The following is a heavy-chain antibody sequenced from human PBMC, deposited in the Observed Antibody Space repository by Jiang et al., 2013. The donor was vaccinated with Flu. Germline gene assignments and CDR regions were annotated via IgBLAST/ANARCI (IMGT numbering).Heavy chain of an antibody. V-gene: IGHV6-1*01. J-gene: IGHJ6*02. D-gene: IGHD3-3*01. Sequence: KPSQTLSLTCAISGDSVSSNSAAWNWIRQSPSRGLEWLGRTYYRSKWYNDYAVSVKSRITINPDTSKNQFSLQLNSVTPEDTGVYYCARFMGSLRSPTYYYYGMDVWGQGTTVTVSS. CDR1: GDSVSSNSAA. CDR3: ARFMGSLRSPTYYYYGMDV. CDR2: TYYRSKWYN.